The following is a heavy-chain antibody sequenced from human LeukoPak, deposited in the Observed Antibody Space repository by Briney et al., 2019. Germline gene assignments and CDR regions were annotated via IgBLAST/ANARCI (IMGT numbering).Heavy chain of an antibody. J-gene: IGHJ4*02. D-gene: IGHD3-9*01. Sequence: GGSLRLSCAASGFTFSNAWMSWVRQAPGKGLEWVGRIKSKTDGGTTDYAAPVKGRFTISRDDSKNTLYLQMNSLKTEDTAVYYCTTSHYDILTGSRGDYWGRGTLVTVSS. V-gene: IGHV3-15*01. CDR1: GFTFSNAW. CDR3: TTSHYDILTGSRGDY. CDR2: IKSKTDGGTT.